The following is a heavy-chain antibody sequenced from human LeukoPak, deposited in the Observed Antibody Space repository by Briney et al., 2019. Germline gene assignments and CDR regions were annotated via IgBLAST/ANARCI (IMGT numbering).Heavy chain of an antibody. CDR3: AKGPYCSGGSCYPGHIDY. D-gene: IGHD2-15*01. J-gene: IGHJ4*02. V-gene: IGHV3-30*18. CDR1: GFTFSSYG. Sequence: GRSLRLSCAASGFTFSSYGMHWVRQAPVKGLEWVAVISYDGSNKYYADSVKGRLTISRDNSKNTLYLQMNSLRAEDTAVYYCAKGPYCSGGSCYPGHIDYWGQGTLVTVSS. CDR2: ISYDGSNK.